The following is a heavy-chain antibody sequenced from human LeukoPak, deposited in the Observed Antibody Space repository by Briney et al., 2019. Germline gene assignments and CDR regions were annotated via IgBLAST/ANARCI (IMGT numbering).Heavy chain of an antibody. CDR3: ARGMKRGYSYGLVYYFDY. V-gene: IGHV1-69*04. CDR1: GGTFSSYA. J-gene: IGHJ4*02. CDR2: IIPILGIA. Sequence: VASVKVSCKASGGTFSSYAISWVRQAPGQGLEWMGRIIPILGIANYAQKFQGRVTITADKSTSTAYMELSSLRSEDTAVYYCARGMKRGYSYGLVYYFDYWGQGTLVTVSS. D-gene: IGHD5-18*01.